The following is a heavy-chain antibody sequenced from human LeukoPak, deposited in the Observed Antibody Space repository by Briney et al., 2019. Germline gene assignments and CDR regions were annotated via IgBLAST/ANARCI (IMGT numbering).Heavy chain of an antibody. CDR2: IYYSGST. V-gene: IGHV4-59*11. J-gene: IGHJ4*02. D-gene: IGHD5-18*01. CDR3: AGSVDTAMDFDY. Sequence: PSETLSLTCTVSGGSISSHYWSWIRQPPGKGLEWIGYIYYSGSTNYNPSLKSRATISVDTSKNQFSLKLSSVTAADTAVYYCAGSVDTAMDFDYWGQGTLVTVSS. CDR1: GGSISSHY.